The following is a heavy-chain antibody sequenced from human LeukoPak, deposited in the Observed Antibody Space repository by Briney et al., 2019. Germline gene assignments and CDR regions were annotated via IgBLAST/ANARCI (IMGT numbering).Heavy chain of an antibody. D-gene: IGHD3-22*01. CDR1: GGTFSSYA. V-gene: IGHV1-69*05. J-gene: IGHJ4*02. CDR2: IIPIFGTA. Sequence: GSSVKVSCKASGGTFSSYAISWVRQAPGQGLEWMGRIIPIFGTANYAQKFQGRVTITTDESTSTAYMELSSLRSEDTAVYYCASACYYDSSGSSGGFWGQGTLVTVSS. CDR3: ASACYYDSSGSSGGF.